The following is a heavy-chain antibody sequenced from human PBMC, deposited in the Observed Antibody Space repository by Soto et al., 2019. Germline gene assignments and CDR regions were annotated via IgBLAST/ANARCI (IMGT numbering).Heavy chain of an antibody. J-gene: IGHJ6*02. CDR1: GGTFSSYA. CDR3: ARVRYIAAAQGYYYGMDV. V-gene: IGHV1-69*13. D-gene: IGHD6-13*01. Sequence: SVKVSCKASGGTFSSYAISWVRQAPGQGLEWMGGIIPIFGTANYAQKFQGRVTITADESTSTAYMELSSLRSEDTAVYYCARVRYIAAAQGYYYGMDVWGQGTTVTVSS. CDR2: IIPIFGTA.